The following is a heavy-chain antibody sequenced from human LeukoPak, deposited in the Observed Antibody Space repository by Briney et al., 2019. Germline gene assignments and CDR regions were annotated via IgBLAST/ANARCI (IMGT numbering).Heavy chain of an antibody. J-gene: IGHJ6*03. CDR2: INHSGST. D-gene: IGHD2-2*01. V-gene: IGHV4-34*01. CDR3: ARSGKYADYYYYMDV. CDR1: GGSFSGYY. Sequence: SETLSLTCAVYGGSFSGYYWSWLRQPPGKGLEWIGEINHSGSTNYNPSLKSRVTISVDTSKNQFSLKLSSVTAADTAVYYCARSGKYADYYYYMDVWGKGTTVTVSS.